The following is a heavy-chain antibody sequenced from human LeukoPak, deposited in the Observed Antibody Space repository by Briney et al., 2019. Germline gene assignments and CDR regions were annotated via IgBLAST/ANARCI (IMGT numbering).Heavy chain of an antibody. CDR2: ISYDGSSK. CDR3: ARDALGSVDAFDI. Sequence: GGSLRLSCAASGFTFTRYAMHWVRQAPGKGPEWVALISYDGSSKYYADSVKGRFTISRDNSKNTLYVQMNSLRPEDTAVYYCARDALGSVDAFDIWGQGTMVTVSS. V-gene: IGHV3-30*04. J-gene: IGHJ3*02. CDR1: GFTFTRYA. D-gene: IGHD3-10*01.